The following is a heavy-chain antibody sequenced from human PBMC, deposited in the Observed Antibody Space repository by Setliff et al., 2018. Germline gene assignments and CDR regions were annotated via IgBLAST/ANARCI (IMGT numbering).Heavy chain of an antibody. Sequence: SETLSLTCTVYGGSFSNYYWGWIRQSPGKGLEWIGESNHGGSTSYHPSLKSRLTMSVDTSKNQFSLKLRSVTAADTAVYYCARLSWDGLRYHGLDVWGQGTTVTVSS. CDR3: ARLSWDGLRYHGLDV. CDR2: SNHGGST. V-gene: IGHV4-34*01. CDR1: GGSFSNYY. J-gene: IGHJ6*02. D-gene: IGHD3-10*01.